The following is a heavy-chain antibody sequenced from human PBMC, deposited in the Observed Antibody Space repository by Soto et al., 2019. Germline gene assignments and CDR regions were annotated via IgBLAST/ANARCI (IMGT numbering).Heavy chain of an antibody. J-gene: IGHJ4*02. Sequence: GASVKVSCKASGGTFSSYAISWVRQAPGQGLEWMGGIIPIFGTANYAQKFQGRVTITADKSTSTAYMELSSLRSEDTAVYYCAAYSSSWYFDYWGQGTLVTVSS. CDR2: IIPIFGTA. CDR3: AAYSSSWYFDY. CDR1: GGTFSSYA. D-gene: IGHD6-13*01. V-gene: IGHV1-69*06.